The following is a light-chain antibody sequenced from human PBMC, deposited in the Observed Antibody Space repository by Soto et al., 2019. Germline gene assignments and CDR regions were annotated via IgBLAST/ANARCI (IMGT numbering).Light chain of an antibody. CDR1: RTDVGDSNH. CDR3: NSQTTSGIRV. Sequence: QSALTQPASVSGSPGQSITISCTGTRTDVGDSNHVSWNQHHPGKAPKLIIYGVSYRPSGVSNRFSGSKSAYTASLTISGLQAEDEADYYCNSQTTSGIRVFGTGTKLTVL. V-gene: IGLV2-14*01. CDR2: GVS. J-gene: IGLJ1*01.